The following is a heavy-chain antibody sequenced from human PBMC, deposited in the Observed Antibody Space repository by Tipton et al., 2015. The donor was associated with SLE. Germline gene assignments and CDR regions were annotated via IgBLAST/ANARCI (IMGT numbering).Heavy chain of an antibody. V-gene: IGHV3-64D*06. D-gene: IGHD6-13*01. Sequence: GSLRLSCAASGFTFSSYAMHWVRQAPGKGLEYVSVISSNGGSIYYADSVKGRFTISRDNSKNTLYLQMSSLRAEDTAVYYCVKDYSSSSGWFDPWGQGTLVTVSS. CDR3: VKDYSSSSGWFDP. CDR1: GFTFSSYA. J-gene: IGHJ5*02. CDR2: ISSNGGSI.